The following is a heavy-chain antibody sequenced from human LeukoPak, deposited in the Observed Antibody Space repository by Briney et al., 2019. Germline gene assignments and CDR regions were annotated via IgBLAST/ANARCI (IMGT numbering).Heavy chain of an antibody. Sequence: GGSLRLSCAASGFTFSHFAMSWVRRTPGKGLEWVSGIINSGDTLYGDSVKGRFTISRDNSKNTLYLEMNSLRAEDTAIYYCAKMKGHPLPKYYMDVWGQGTTVTVSS. D-gene: IGHD1-26*01. CDR1: GFTFSHFA. CDR3: AKMKGHPLPKYYMDV. CDR2: IINSGDT. J-gene: IGHJ6*01. V-gene: IGHV3-23*01.